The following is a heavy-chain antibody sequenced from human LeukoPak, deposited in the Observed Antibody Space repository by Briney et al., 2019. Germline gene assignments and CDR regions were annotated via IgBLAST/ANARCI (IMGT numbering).Heavy chain of an antibody. V-gene: IGHV3-33*06. D-gene: IGHD1-7*01. CDR2: IWYDGSNK. CDR3: VKDLGGNYDY. CDR1: GFTFSSYG. J-gene: IGHJ4*02. Sequence: GGSLGLSCAASGFTFSSYGMHWVRQAPGKGLEWVAVIWYDGSNKYYADSVKGRFTISRDNSKNTLYLQMNSLRVDDTAVYYCVKDLGGNYDYWGQGTLVTVSS.